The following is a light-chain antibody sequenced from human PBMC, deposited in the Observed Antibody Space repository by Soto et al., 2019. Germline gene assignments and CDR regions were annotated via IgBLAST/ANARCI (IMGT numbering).Light chain of an antibody. CDR3: QSYDSSLSGYV. J-gene: IGLJ1*01. CDR1: SSNIGAGYD. Sequence: QSVLTQPHSVSGAPGQRVTISCTGSSSNIGAGYDVHWYQQLPGTAPKRLIYGNSNRPSGVPDRFSGSKSGTSASLAITGLQSEDEADYYCQSYDSSLSGYVFGTGTKLTVL. V-gene: IGLV1-40*01. CDR2: GNS.